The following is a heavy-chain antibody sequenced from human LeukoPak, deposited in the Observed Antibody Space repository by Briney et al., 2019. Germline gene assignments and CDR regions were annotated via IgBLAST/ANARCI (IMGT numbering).Heavy chain of an antibody. V-gene: IGHV4-59*01. CDR2: IYYSGST. D-gene: IGHD5-24*01. CDR3: ARGRVDGYNFWSYYYYYYYMDV. J-gene: IGHJ6*03. CDR1: GGSISSYY. Sequence: SETLSLTCTVSGGSISSYYWSWIRQPPGKGLEWIGYIYYSGSTNYNPSLKSRVTISVDTSKNQFSLKLSSVTAADTAVYYCARGRVDGYNFWSYYYYYYYMDVWGKGTTVTVSS.